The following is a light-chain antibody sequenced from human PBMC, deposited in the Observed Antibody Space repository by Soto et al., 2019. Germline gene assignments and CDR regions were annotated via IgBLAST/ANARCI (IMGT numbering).Light chain of an antibody. V-gene: IGLV2-8*01. CDR3: SSYAGSNNWV. Sequence: QSVLTQPPSASGSPGQSVAISCTGSSSDVGGNNYVSWYQQHPGKAPKLMIYEVSKRPSGVPDRFSGSKSGNTASLTVSGLQAEDEADYYCSSYAGSNNWVFGGGTQLTVL. CDR2: EVS. CDR1: SSDVGGNNY. J-gene: IGLJ2*01.